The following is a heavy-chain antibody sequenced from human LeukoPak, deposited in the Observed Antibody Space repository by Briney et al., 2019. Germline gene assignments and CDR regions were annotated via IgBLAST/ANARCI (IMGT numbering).Heavy chain of an antibody. CDR3: ARDDILPAYHTLY. J-gene: IGHJ4*02. V-gene: IGHV3-74*01. Sequence: GGSLRLSCAASGFTFSSYWMHWVRQAPGKGLVWVSRIDSDGSGTRYADSVQGRFTISRDNAKNPLYLQMNSLRAEDTAVYYCARDDILPAYHTLYSGPRILVTVSS. CDR2: IDSDGSGT. CDR1: GFTFSSYW. D-gene: IGHD3-9*01.